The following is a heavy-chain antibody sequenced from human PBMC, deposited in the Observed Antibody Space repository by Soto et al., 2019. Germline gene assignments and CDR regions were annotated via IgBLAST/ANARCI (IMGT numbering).Heavy chain of an antibody. CDR3: ARDKKCCSPYYYDFYCLDV. CDR2: VNQYGTEE. J-gene: IGHJ6*02. Sequence: EVQLVESGGGLVQPGGSLRLSCTTSGFTFNSYWMTWVRQAPGKGLEWVANVNQYGTEEYYADSVKGRFTISRDSAKNSLYLQMQSLRAEDTGVYYCARDKKCCSPYYYDFYCLDVWGQGTTVTVSS. V-gene: IGHV3-7*01. CDR1: GFTFNSYW. D-gene: IGHD2-15*01.